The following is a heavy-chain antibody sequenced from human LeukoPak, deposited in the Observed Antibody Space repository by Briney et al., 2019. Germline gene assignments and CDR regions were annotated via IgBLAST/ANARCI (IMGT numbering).Heavy chain of an antibody. Sequence: ASVKVSCKASGYTFTGYYMHWVRQAPGQGLGWMGWINPNSGDTNYAQKFQGRVTMTTEMSISTAYLELSSLRSDDTAVYYCARATISGSYAAYWGQGTLVTVSS. CDR1: GYTFTGYY. D-gene: IGHD1-26*01. CDR3: ARATISGSYAAY. V-gene: IGHV1-2*02. J-gene: IGHJ4*02. CDR2: INPNSGDT.